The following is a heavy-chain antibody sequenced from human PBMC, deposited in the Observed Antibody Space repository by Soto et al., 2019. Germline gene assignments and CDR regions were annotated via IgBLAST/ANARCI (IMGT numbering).Heavy chain of an antibody. J-gene: IGHJ4*02. CDR1: GYTFTSSG. Sequence: QVQLVQSGAEVKKPGASVKVSCKASGYTFTSSGVSWVRQAPGQGLEWMGWISAYNGNTNYAQQVQGRVTMTTDTSTSTAYMELRSLRSNDTAVYYCARAIPGGYGSTALDYWGQGTLVTVSS. CDR2: ISAYNGNT. CDR3: ARAIPGGYGSTALDY. D-gene: IGHD3-10*01. V-gene: IGHV1-18*01.